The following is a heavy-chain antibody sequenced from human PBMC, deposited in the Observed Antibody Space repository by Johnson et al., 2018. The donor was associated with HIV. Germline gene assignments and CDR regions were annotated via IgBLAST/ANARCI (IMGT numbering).Heavy chain of an antibody. D-gene: IGHD3-10*01. CDR3: ARVGGSWMLDAFDI. J-gene: IGHJ3*02. CDR1: GFTFDDYG. CDR2: INWNGGST. Sequence: VQLVESGGGVVQPGRSLRLSCAASGFTFDDYGMNWVRQAPGKGLEWVSGINWNGGSTGYADSVKGRFTISRDNSKNTLYVQMNSLRAGDSAVYYCARVGGSWMLDAFDIWGQGTMVTVSS. V-gene: IGHV3-20*04.